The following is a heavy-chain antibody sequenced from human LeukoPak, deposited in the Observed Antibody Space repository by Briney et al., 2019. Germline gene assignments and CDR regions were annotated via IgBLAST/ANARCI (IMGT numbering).Heavy chain of an antibody. D-gene: IGHD3-3*01. CDR2: IRSKAYGGTT. CDR1: GFTFGDYA. CDR3: TRDDVLRFMDV. Sequence: PGRSLRLSCTASGFTFGDYAMSWFRQAPGKGLKWVGFIRSKAYGGTTEYAAFVKGRFTISRDDSKSIAYLQMNSLKTEDTAVYYCTRDDVLRFMDVWGQGTTVTVSS. V-gene: IGHV3-49*03. J-gene: IGHJ6*02.